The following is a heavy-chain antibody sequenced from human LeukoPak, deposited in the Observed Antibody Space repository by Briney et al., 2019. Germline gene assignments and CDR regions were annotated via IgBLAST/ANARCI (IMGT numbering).Heavy chain of an antibody. Sequence: GGSLRLSCAASGFTYSSYAMSWVRQAPGTGLEWVSGISGSGGSTYSADSVKGRFTISRDNSKNTLYLQMNNLRAEDTAVYHCAKEGAAGIVGAQPSGHWGQGTLVTVSS. CDR2: ISGSGGST. D-gene: IGHD1-26*01. CDR1: GFTYSSYA. J-gene: IGHJ4*02. CDR3: AKEGAAGIVGAQPSGH. V-gene: IGHV3-23*01.